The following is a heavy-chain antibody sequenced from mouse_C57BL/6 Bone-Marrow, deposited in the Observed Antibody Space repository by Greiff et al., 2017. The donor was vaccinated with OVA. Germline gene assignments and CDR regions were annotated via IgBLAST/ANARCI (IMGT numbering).Heavy chain of an antibody. CDR2: ISSGGSYT. Sequence: EVMLVESGGDLVKPGGSLKLSCAASGFTFSSYGMSWVRQTPDKRLEWVATISSGGSYTYYPDSVKGRFTISRDNAKNTLYLQMSSLKSEDTAMYYCARHGSSPYWGQGTTLTVSS. CDR3: ARHGSSPY. CDR1: GFTFSSYG. J-gene: IGHJ2*01. D-gene: IGHD1-1*01. V-gene: IGHV5-6*01.